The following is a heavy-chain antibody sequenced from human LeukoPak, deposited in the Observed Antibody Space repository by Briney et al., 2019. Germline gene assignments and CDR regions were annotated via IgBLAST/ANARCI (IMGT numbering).Heavy chain of an antibody. CDR3: ARHWVSSGTNWFDP. J-gene: IGHJ5*02. V-gene: IGHV4-39*01. CDR1: SGSIRIRNYY. D-gene: IGHD3-22*01. Sequence: SETLSLTCTVSSGSIRIRNYYWGWIRQPPGKGLEWIGSIYYSGNTYYNPSLESRVTISVDTSKNQFSLKLGSVTAADTAVYYCARHWVSSGTNWFDPWGQGTLVTVSS. CDR2: IYYSGNT.